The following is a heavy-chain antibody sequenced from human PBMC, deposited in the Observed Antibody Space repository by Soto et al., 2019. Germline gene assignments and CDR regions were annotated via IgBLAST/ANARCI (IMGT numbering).Heavy chain of an antibody. D-gene: IGHD2-8*01. CDR1: GGSISSGGYS. CDR3: ARVGMVYAAVWYYYGMDV. CDR2: IYHSGST. Sequence: QLQLQESGSGLVKPSQTLSLTCAVSGGSISSGGYSWSWIRQPPGKGLEWIGYIYHSGSTYYNPSLKSRVTIAVDMSKNQFSLKLSSVTAADTAVYYCARVGMVYAAVWYYYGMDVWGQGTTVTVSS. V-gene: IGHV4-30-2*01. J-gene: IGHJ6*02.